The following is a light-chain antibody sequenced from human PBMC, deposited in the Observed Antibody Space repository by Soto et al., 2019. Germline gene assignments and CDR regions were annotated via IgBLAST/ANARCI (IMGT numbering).Light chain of an antibody. V-gene: IGLV2-14*01. J-gene: IGLJ1*01. Sequence: QSALTQPASVSGSPGQSITISCTGTSNDVGGYNCVSWYQQSPGKAPKLMIYDVSERPPGVSNRFSGSKSDNTASLTLSGVQAEDEADYYCSSCTCSGALYVFGSGTKLTVL. CDR3: SSCTCSGALYV. CDR1: SNDVGGYNC. CDR2: DVS.